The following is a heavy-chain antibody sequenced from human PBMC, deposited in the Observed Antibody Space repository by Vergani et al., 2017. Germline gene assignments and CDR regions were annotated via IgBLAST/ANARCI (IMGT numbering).Heavy chain of an antibody. CDR2: IYASGNT. CDR1: GYSISSGYY. J-gene: IGHJ2*01. Sequence: QVQLQESGPGLVKPSGTLSLTCSVSGYSISSGYYWGWIRQPPGKGLEWIGSIYASGNTYYNPSLKSRVTISGDTSKNQFSLKLSSVTAADTAVYYCARVGHLVAVTGEGPSLDLWGRGTLVTVSS. D-gene: IGHD2-21*02. V-gene: IGHV4-38-2*02. CDR3: ARVGHLVAVTGEGPSLDL.